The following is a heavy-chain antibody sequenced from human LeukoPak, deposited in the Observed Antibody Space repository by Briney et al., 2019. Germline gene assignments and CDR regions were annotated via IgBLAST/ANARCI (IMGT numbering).Heavy chain of an antibody. CDR1: GGTFSSYA. J-gene: IGHJ4*02. D-gene: IGHD3-3*01. V-gene: IGHV1-69*13. CDR3: ARLPPSYTIFGVVSDY. CDR2: IIPIFGTA. Sequence: ASVKVSCKASGGTFSSYAISWVRQDPGQGLEWMGGIIPIFGTANYAQKFQGRVTITADESTSTAYMELSSLRSEDTAVYYCARLPPSYTIFGVVSDYWGQGTLVTVSS.